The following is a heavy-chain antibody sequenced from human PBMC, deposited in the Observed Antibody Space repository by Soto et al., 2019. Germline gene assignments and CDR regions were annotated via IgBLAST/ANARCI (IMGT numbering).Heavy chain of an antibody. J-gene: IGHJ4*02. CDR1: GGSISSSSYY. D-gene: IGHD1-26*01. CDR2: IYYSGST. CDR3: ASTRGATRDY. V-gene: IGHV4-39*01. Sequence: PSETLSLTCTVSGGSISSSSYYWGWIRQPPGKGLEWIGSIYYSGSTYYNPSLNRRVTISVDTSKNQFSLKLSSVTASDTAVYYCASTRGATRDYWGQGTLVTVSS.